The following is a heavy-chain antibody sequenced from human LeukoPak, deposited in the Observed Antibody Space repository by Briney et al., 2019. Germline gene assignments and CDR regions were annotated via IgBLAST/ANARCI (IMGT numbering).Heavy chain of an antibody. CDR2: MNPNSGNT. CDR1: GYTFTNYD. Sequence: ASVKVSCKASGYTFTNYDINWVRQATGQGLEWPGWMNPNSGNTGYAQKFQGRVTITRNTSISTAYMELSSLRSEDTAVYYCARGAHYDFWSGYYYPYYYYYMDVWGEGTTVTVSS. J-gene: IGHJ6*03. V-gene: IGHV1-8*03. D-gene: IGHD3-3*01. CDR3: ARGAHYDFWSGYYYPYYYYYMDV.